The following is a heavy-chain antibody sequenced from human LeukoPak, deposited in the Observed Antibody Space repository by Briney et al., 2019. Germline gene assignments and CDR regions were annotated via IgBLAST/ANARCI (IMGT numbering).Heavy chain of an antibody. Sequence: SGPTLVNPTQTLTLTCTFSGFSLSTNKEGVGWIRQPPGGALEWLGFIFWDDDKYYSPSLWSRLTITKDTSKNQVVLTMTNMGPADTATYYCQHILKTAAGDFDFWGQGALVTVSS. J-gene: IGHJ4*02. CDR2: IFWDDDK. CDR3: QHILKTAAGDFDF. D-gene: IGHD6-13*01. V-gene: IGHV2-5*02. CDR1: GFSLSTNKEG.